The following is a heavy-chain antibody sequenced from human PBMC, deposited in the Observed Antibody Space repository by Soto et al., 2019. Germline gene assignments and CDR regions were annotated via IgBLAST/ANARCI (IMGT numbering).Heavy chain of an antibody. V-gene: IGHV1-69*10. CDR3: ARGGLSLIAADTWFDP. CDR2: IIPIIGIA. CDR1: GYGFTCYY. D-gene: IGHD6-13*01. Sequence: SVKVSSKASGYGFTCYYMRWVRQAPGQGLEWIGWIIPIIGIANYAQKFTGRVTITADKSTSTDYMELSSLRSEDTAVYYCARGGLSLIAADTWFDPWGQGTLVTVSS. J-gene: IGHJ5*02.